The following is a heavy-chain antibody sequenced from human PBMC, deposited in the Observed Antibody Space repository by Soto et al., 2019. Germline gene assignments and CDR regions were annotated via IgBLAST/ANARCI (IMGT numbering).Heavy chain of an antibody. CDR2: IYYSGST. Sequence: SETLSLTCTVSGGSISSGGYYWSWIRQHPGKGLEWIGYIYYSGSTYYNPSLKSRVTISVDTSKNQFSLKLSSVTAADTAVYYCARDFPTTQNDWGQGTLVTVSS. J-gene: IGHJ4*02. V-gene: IGHV4-31*03. D-gene: IGHD5-12*01. CDR3: ARDFPTTQND. CDR1: GGSISSGGYY.